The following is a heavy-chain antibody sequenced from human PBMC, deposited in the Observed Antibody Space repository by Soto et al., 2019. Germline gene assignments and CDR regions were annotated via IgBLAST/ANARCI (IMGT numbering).Heavy chain of an antibody. J-gene: IGHJ3*02. Sequence: SETMSLTCTVSGGTISSSSYYWGWNRQPPGKGLEWIGSIYYSGSTYYNPSLKSRVTISVDTSKNQFSLKLSSVTAADTAVYYCARHCSGGSCYPKDDAFDIWGQGTMVTVSS. CDR1: GGTISSSSYY. CDR2: IYYSGST. CDR3: ARHCSGGSCYPKDDAFDI. D-gene: IGHD2-15*01. V-gene: IGHV4-39*01.